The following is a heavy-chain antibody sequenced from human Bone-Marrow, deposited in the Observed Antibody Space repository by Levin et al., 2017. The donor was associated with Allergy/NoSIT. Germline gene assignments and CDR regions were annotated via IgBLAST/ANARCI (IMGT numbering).Heavy chain of an antibody. CDR2: ISSSSSYI. Sequence: GESLKISCAASGFAFSTYTMNWVRQAPGKGLEWVSSISSSSSYIYYADSVKGRFTISRDNARNSLDLQMNSLRAEDTAVYYCASAKYFDYWGQGTLVTVSS. V-gene: IGHV3-21*01. CDR3: ASAKYFDY. CDR1: GFAFSTYT. D-gene: IGHD4/OR15-4a*01. J-gene: IGHJ4*02.